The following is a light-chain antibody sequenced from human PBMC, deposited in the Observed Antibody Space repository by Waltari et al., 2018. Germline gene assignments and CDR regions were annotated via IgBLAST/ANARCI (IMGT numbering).Light chain of an antibody. CDR1: QSVRTY. J-gene: IGKJ2*01. CDR2: KSS. CDR3: QQYSTYPYT. V-gene: IGKV1-5*03. Sequence: DIRMTQSPSTLSASVEDRVTITCRASQSVRTYLAWYQQKPGRAPKLLIFKSSTLQTGVPSKVSGSGSGTEFSLTISSLQPDDFATYYCQQYSTYPYTFGQGTKVEIK.